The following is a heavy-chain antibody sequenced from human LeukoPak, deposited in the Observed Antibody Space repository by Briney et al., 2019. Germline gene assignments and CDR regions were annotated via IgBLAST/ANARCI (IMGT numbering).Heavy chain of an antibody. J-gene: IGHJ4*02. CDR3: AKDRDHIVVVIAISIDY. CDR1: GFTFSSYG. V-gene: IGHV3-30*18. Sequence: GGCLRLSCAASGFTFSSYGMHWVRQAPGKGLEWVAVISYDGSNKYYADSVKGRFTISRDNSKNTLYLQMNSLRAEDTAVYYCAKDRDHIVVVIAISIDYWGQGTLVTVSS. CDR2: ISYDGSNK. D-gene: IGHD2-21*01.